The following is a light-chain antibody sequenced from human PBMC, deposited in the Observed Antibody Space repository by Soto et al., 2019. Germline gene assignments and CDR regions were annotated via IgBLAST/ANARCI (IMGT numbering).Light chain of an antibody. CDR2: DAS. CDR3: QQYDILPIT. Sequence: DIQMTQSPSTLSESVGDRVTITCRASQTISSWLAWYQQKPGKAPNLLIYDASNLEIGVPSRFSGSGSGTHFTFTISSLQTEDIGTYYCQQYDILPITFGRGTRLEI. V-gene: IGKV1-33*01. J-gene: IGKJ5*01. CDR1: QTISSW.